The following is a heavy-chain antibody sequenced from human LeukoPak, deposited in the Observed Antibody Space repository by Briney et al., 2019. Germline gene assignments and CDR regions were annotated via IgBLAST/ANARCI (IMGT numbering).Heavy chain of an antibody. J-gene: IGHJ4*02. CDR2: IDWDDDK. CDR3: ARLGDCSGGTFLDY. D-gene: IGHD2-15*01. V-gene: IGHV2-70*11. Sequence: SGPALVKPTQTLTLTCTFSGFSLSTSGMCVSWIRQPLGKALEWLARIDWDDDKYYSTSLKTRLTISKDTSKNQVVLTMTNMDPVDTATYYCARLGDCSGGTFLDYWGRGTLVTVSS. CDR1: GFSLSTSGMC.